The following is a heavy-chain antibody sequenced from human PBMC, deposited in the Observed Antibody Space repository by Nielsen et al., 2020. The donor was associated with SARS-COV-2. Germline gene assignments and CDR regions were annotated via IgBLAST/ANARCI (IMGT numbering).Heavy chain of an antibody. CDR1: GYTFTGYA. J-gene: IGHJ4*02. D-gene: IGHD3/OR15-3a*01. Sequence: ASVKVSCKASGYTFTGYAIHWVRQAPGQGLEWMGRIIPDSGGTNYAQRFQGRVTMTRDTSVTTAYMELSRLTSDDTAVYYCARDKGMDWRYFDYWGQGTLVTVSS. V-gene: IGHV1-2*06. CDR3: ARDKGMDWRYFDY. CDR2: IIPDSGGT.